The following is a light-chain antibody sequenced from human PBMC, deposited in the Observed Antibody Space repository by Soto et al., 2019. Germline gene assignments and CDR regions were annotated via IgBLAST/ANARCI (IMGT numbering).Light chain of an antibody. Sequence: QSSLTQPASVSGSPGQSITISCTGTSSDVGSYNLVSWYQQHPGKAPKLMIYAGSKRPSGVSNRFSGSKSGNTASLTISGLQAEDEADYYCCSYAGSSTFVFGGGTKLTVL. CDR2: AGS. V-gene: IGLV2-23*03. CDR3: CSYAGSSTFV. J-gene: IGLJ2*01. CDR1: SSDVGSYNL.